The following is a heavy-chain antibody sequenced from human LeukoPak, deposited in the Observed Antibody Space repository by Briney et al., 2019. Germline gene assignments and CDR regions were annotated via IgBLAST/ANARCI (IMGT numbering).Heavy chain of an antibody. CDR1: GGSISSYY. Sequence: SETLSLTCTVSGGSISSYYWSWIRQPPGKGLEWIGYIYYSGSTNYNPSLKSRVTISVDTSKNQFSLKLSSVTAADTAVYYCARARGPAIFGVVPNWFDPWGQGTLVTVSS. V-gene: IGHV4-59*12. D-gene: IGHD3-3*01. CDR2: IYYSGST. CDR3: ARARGPAIFGVVPNWFDP. J-gene: IGHJ5*02.